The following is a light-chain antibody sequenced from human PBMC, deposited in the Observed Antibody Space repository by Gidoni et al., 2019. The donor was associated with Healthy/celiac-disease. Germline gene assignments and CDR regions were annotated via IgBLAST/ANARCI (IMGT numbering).Light chain of an antibody. V-gene: IGKV1-39*01. CDR2: AAF. Sequence: DIQMTQSPSSLSASVGDRVTITCRASQSISSDLTWYQQNPGKAPKLLIYAAFSLQSGVPSRFSGSCSGTDFTLTISSLLPKDFATYYCQQSYSTPLTFGGGTKVEIK. J-gene: IGKJ4*01. CDR3: QQSYSTPLT. CDR1: QSISSD.